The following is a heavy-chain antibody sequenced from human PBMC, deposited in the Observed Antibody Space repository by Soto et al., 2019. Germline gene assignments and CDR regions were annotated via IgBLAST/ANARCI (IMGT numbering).Heavy chain of an antibody. CDR2: ISSSSSYI. CDR3: ARDPVVRGGGLFDP. V-gene: IGHV3-21*01. J-gene: IGHJ5*02. D-gene: IGHD3-10*01. Sequence: EVQLVESGGGLVKPGGSLRLSCAASGFTFSSYSMNWVRQAPGKGLEWVSSISSSSSYIYYADSVKGRFTISRDNAKHSLYLQMNSLRADDPAVYYGARDPVVRGGGLFDPWRQGSLVSVSS. CDR1: GFTFSSYS.